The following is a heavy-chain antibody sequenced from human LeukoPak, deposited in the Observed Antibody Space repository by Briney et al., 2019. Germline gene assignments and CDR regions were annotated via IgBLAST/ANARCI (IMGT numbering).Heavy chain of an antibody. Sequence: TGGSLRLSCAASGFTFSSYSMNWVRQAPGKGLEWVSYISSSSSTIYYADSVKGRFTISRDNAKNSLYLQMNSLRAEDTAVYYCARGGYYDSSGYYWDYFDHWGQGTLVTVSS. CDR1: GFTFSSYS. D-gene: IGHD3-22*01. CDR2: ISSSSSTI. J-gene: IGHJ4*02. CDR3: ARGGYYDSSGYYWDYFDH. V-gene: IGHV3-48*04.